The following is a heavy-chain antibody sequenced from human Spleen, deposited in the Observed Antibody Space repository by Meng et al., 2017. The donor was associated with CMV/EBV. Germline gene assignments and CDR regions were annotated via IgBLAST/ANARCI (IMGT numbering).Heavy chain of an antibody. CDR2: IYHSGGT. CDR1: GGSISSGDYY. J-gene: IGHJ5*02. CDR3: ARDRRGWFDP. V-gene: IGHV4-30-4*08. Sequence: LTCTVSGGSISSGDYYWSWIRQPPGKGLEWIGFIYHSGGTYYNPSLKSRVTISVDTSKNQFSLKLTSVTAADTAVYHCARDRRGWFDPWGQGTLVTVSS.